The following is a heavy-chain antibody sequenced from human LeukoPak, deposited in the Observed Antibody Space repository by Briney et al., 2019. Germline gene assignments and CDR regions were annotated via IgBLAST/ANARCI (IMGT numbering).Heavy chain of an antibody. Sequence: GGSLRLSCVASGFTFSNLAMGWVRQAPGKGLEWVSVISDSGGTTYYADSVKGRLTISRDNSRNTLYLQMNSLRVDDTAVYYCAKDARRYSGWYFFDHWGQGTLVTVSS. D-gene: IGHD6-19*01. CDR3: AKDARRYSGWYFFDH. V-gene: IGHV3-23*01. CDR1: GFTFSNLA. J-gene: IGHJ4*02. CDR2: ISDSGGTT.